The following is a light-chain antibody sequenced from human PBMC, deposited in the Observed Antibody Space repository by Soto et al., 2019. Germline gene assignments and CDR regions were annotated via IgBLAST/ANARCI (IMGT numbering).Light chain of an antibody. Sequence: QSALTQPASVSGSPGQSITISCTGTSSDVGSYDLVSWYQQRPGKGPKLIIYEGSKRPSGISDRFSRSKSGNTASLTISGLQSEDEADYFCCSYADIATHVFGGGTKV. V-gene: IGLV2-23*01. CDR3: CSYADIATHV. J-gene: IGLJ1*01. CDR1: SSDVGSYDL. CDR2: EGS.